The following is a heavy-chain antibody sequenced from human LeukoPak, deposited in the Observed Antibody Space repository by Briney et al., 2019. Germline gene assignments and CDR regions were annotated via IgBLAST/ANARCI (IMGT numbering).Heavy chain of an antibody. CDR2: IYYSGRT. CDR3: ARTYHGSGSYYGR. CDR1: GGSISSGDYY. J-gene: IGHJ4*02. V-gene: IGHV4-31*03. Sequence: SETLSLTCTVSGGSISSGDYYWGWIRQLPGKGLEWIGYIYYSGRTYYNPSLKSRLTISIDTSKSQFSLNLKSVTAADTAVYYCARTYHGSGSYYGRWGQGTLVTVSS. D-gene: IGHD3-10*01.